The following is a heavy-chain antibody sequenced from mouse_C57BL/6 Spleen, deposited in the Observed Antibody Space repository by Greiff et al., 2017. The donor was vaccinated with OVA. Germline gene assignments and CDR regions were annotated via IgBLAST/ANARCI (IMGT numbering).Heavy chain of an antibody. Sequence: EVHLVESGGGLVKPGGSLKLSCAASGFTFSDYGMHWVRQAPEKGLEWVAYISSGSSTIYYADTVKGRFTISRDNAKNTLFLQMTSLRSEDTAMYYCARQVANWEYFDYWGQGTTLTVSS. CDR1: GFTFSDYG. CDR3: ARQVANWEYFDY. V-gene: IGHV5-17*01. D-gene: IGHD4-1*01. J-gene: IGHJ2*01. CDR2: ISSGSSTI.